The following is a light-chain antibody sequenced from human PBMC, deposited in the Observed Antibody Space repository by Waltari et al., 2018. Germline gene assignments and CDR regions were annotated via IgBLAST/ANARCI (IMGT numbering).Light chain of an antibody. J-gene: IGLJ2*01. Sequence: QSVLTQPPSVSGTPGQRVTISRSGSTSNIRAGHDVHWYQHLPGTAPKPLNYGKNNRTSGVPERFSGSKAGTSASLAITGLQADDEADYFCQSFDNMLSGGVVFGGGTKLAVL. V-gene: IGLV1-40*01. CDR3: QSFDNMLSGGVV. CDR2: GKN. CDR1: TSNIRAGHD.